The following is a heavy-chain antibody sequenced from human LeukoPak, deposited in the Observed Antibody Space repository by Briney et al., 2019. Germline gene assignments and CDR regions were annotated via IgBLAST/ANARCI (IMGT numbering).Heavy chain of an antibody. CDR3: AKMVWVGESTNDY. D-gene: IGHD3-10*01. CDR2: IHSDGSNK. CDR1: GFTFSSYG. Sequence: GGSLRLSCAASGFTFSSYGMHWVRQAPGKGLKWVTFIHSDGSNKYYADSVKGRFTISRDNSKNTLYLQMSSLRAEDTAVYYCAKMVWVGESTNDYWGQGTLVTVSS. J-gene: IGHJ4*02. V-gene: IGHV3-30*02.